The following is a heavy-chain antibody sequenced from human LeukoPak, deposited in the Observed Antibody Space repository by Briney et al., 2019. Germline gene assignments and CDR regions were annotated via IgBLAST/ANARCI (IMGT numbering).Heavy chain of an antibody. V-gene: IGHV4-39*01. D-gene: IGHD3-9*01. CDR1: GGSISGSSYY. CDR2: IYYSGST. J-gene: IGHJ4*02. CDR3: ARGSYDVLTGYSTFGEY. Sequence: SETLSLTCTVSGGSISGSSYYWGWIRQPPGKGLEWFGSIYYSGSTYYNPSLKSRVTVSLYTSKNQFSLKVSSVTAADTAVYYCARGSYDVLTGYSTFGEYWGQGTLLTVSS.